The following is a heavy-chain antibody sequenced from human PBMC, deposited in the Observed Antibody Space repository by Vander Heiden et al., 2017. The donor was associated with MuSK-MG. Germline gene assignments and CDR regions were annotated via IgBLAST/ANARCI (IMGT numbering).Heavy chain of an antibody. CDR3: ARGVHLGYCSSTSCPGRWFDP. Sequence: QVQLQQWGAGLLKPSETLSLTFAVYGGSFSGSYWSWIRQPPGKGLEWIGEINHSGSTNYNPSLKSRVTISLDTSKNQFSLKLSSVTAADTAVYYCARGVHLGYCSSTSCPGRWFDPWGQGTLVTVSS. CDR1: GGSFSGSY. D-gene: IGHD2-2*01. CDR2: INHSGST. V-gene: IGHV4-34*01. J-gene: IGHJ5*02.